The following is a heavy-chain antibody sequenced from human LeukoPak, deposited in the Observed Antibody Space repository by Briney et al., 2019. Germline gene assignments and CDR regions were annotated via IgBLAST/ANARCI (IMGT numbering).Heavy chain of an antibody. J-gene: IGHJ4*02. CDR2: ISGIDGST. CDR1: GFTFSDYY. D-gene: IGHD3-22*01. Sequence: PGGSLRLSCAASGFTFSDYYMSWIRQAPGKGLEWVSTISGIDGSTYYTDSVKGRFIISRDNSKNTLYLQVNSLRAEDTAVYYCAKGPSYYYDSSYWGQGTLVTVSS. V-gene: IGHV3-23*01. CDR3: AKGPSYYYDSSY.